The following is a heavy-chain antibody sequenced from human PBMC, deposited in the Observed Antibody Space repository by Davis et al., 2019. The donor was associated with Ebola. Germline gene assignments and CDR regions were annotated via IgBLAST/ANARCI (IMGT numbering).Heavy chain of an antibody. CDR2: INHSGST. CDR1: GGSFSGYY. CDR3: ARGSDYIWGKDDF. J-gene: IGHJ4*02. Sequence: MPSETLSLTCAVYGGSFSGYYWSWIRQPPGKGLEWIGEINHSGSTKYNPSFKSRVTISVDTSKNQFSLNLRSVTAADTAVYYCARGSDYIWGKDDFWGQGTPVTVSS. D-gene: IGHD3-16*01. V-gene: IGHV4-34*01.